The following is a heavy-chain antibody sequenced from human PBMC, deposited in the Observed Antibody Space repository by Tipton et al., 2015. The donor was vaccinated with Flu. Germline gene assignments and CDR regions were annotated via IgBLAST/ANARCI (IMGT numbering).Heavy chain of an antibody. CDR3: GGWAGSGGDFAY. J-gene: IGHJ4*02. V-gene: IGHV1-8*01. CDR1: GYTFTNHD. D-gene: IGHD6-25*01. Sequence: QMQLVQSGAEVKKPGASVKVSCKASGYTFTNHDINWVRQATGQGLEWMGYINPNIGDSGYAQKFQGRVTMTMSPSISTAYMELGGWRSGDTAVYYGGGWAGSGGDFAYWGQGTPVTAST. CDR2: INPNIGDS.